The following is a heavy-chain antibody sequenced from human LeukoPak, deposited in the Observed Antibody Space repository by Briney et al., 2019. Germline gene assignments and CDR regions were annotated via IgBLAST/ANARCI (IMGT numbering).Heavy chain of an antibody. CDR1: GGSISNYY. Sequence: SETLSLTCTVAGGSISNYYWSWIRQPPGKELEWIGYIYYSGSTKYNPSLKSRVTISVDTSKNQFSLKLSSVTAADTAVYYCARDAYYDILTGQYGMDVWGQGTTVTVSS. CDR3: ARDAYYDILTGQYGMDV. D-gene: IGHD3-9*01. CDR2: IYYSGST. V-gene: IGHV4-59*12. J-gene: IGHJ6*02.